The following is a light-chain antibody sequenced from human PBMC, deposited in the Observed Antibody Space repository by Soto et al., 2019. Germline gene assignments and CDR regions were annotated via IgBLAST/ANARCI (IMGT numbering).Light chain of an antibody. J-gene: IGLJ2*01. CDR2: EDS. Sequence: QSVLTQPASVSGSPGQSITISCTGTSSDIGSYKLVSWYQQNPGKAPKLIIFEDSERPSGVSNRFSGSKSGNTASLTISGLQPEDEADYYCCSYAESGAALFGGGTKLTVL. CDR1: SSDIGSYKL. CDR3: CSYAESGAAL. V-gene: IGLV2-23*01.